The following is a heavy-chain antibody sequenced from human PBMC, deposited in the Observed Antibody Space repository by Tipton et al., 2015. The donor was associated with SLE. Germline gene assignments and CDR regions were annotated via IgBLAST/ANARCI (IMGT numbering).Heavy chain of an antibody. Sequence: TLSLTCTVSGGSISSHYWSWIRQPPGKGLEWIGEINHSGSTNYNPSLKSRVTISVDTSKNQFSLKVTSMTAADTAVYYCARGRGSSWKTYYYYYMDVWGKGTTVTVSS. D-gene: IGHD6-13*01. V-gene: IGHV4-34*01. J-gene: IGHJ6*03. CDR1: GGSISSHY. CDR2: INHSGST. CDR3: ARGRGSSWKTYYYYYMDV.